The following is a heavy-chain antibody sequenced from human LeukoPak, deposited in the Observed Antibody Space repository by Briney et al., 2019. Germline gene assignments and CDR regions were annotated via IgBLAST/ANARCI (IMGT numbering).Heavy chain of an antibody. V-gene: IGHV3-23*01. J-gene: IGHJ6*02. CDR2: ISGSGGST. CDR1: GFTFSSYA. Sequence: GGSLRLSCAASGFTFSSYAMSWVRQAPGKGLEWVSGISGSGGSTYYADSVKGRFTISRDNSKNTLYLQMNSLRAEDTAVYYCAKVLCSGGSCYSFYYYYGMDVWGQGTTVTVSS. D-gene: IGHD2-15*01. CDR3: AKVLCSGGSCYSFYYYYGMDV.